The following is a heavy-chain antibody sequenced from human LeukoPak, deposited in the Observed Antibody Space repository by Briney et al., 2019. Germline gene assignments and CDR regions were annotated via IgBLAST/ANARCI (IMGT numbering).Heavy chain of an antibody. Sequence: GGSLRPSCAAPGFTFSSYGRHWVRQAPDKGLEWGAFIRYDGSNKYYADSVKGRFTISRDNSKNTLYLQMNSLRAEDTAVYYCAKDRGYSYGSPDYWGQGTLVTVSS. D-gene: IGHD5-18*01. V-gene: IGHV3-30*02. J-gene: IGHJ4*02. CDR3: AKDRGYSYGSPDY. CDR1: GFTFSSYG. CDR2: IRYDGSNK.